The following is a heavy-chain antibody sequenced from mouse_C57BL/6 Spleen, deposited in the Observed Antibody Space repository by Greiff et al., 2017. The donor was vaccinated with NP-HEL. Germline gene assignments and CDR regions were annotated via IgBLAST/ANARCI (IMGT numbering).Heavy chain of an antibody. CDR1: GYTFTSYW. D-gene: IGHD2-4*01. CDR2: IHPSDSDT. Sequence: VQLQQPGAELVKPGASVKVSCKASGYTFTSYWMHWVKQRPGQGLEWIGRIHPSDSDTNYNQKFKGKATLTVDKSSSTAYMQLSSLTSEDSAVYYCAIRIYYDYDVWFAYWGQGTLVTVSA. J-gene: IGHJ3*01. CDR3: AIRIYYDYDVWFAY. V-gene: IGHV1-74*01.